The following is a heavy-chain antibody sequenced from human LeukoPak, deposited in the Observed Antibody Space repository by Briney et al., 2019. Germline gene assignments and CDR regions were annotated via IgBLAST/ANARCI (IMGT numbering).Heavy chain of an antibody. CDR1: GGSISSYY. J-gene: IGHJ4*02. Sequence: SETLSLTCTVSGGSISSYYWSWIRQPPGKGLEWIGCSFFSGSTNYNPSLKSRVTISLDTSKNQFSLRLSSVTAADTAVYYCARGGLSSGWYGWGQGTLVTVSS. CDR3: ARGGLSSGWYG. D-gene: IGHD6-19*01. CDR2: SFFSGST. V-gene: IGHV4-59*01.